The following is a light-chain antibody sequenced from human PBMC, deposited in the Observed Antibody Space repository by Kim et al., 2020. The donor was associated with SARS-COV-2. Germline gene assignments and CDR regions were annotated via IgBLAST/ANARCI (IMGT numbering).Light chain of an antibody. CDR1: NIGSKA. J-gene: IGLJ3*02. V-gene: IGLV3-21*04. Sequence: APGKTARMTGRGDNIGSKAVHWYRQTPGQAPLLVIYQDKDRPSGIPERFSGSNSGDTATLTITGVEAGDEADYFCQVWDSDSDHWVFGGGTQLTVL. CDR2: QDK. CDR3: QVWDSDSDHWV.